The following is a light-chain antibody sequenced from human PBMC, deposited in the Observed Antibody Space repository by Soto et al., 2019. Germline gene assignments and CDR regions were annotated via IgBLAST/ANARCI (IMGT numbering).Light chain of an antibody. V-gene: IGKV4-1*01. CDR1: QSVLYSSNNKNY. Sequence: DSVRAQSPDALAVSLVESATIRCKSSQSVLYSSNNKNYLAWYQQKPGQPPKLLIYWASARESGVPDRFSGSGSGTDFTLTISRLQAEDVAVYYCQQYYTAPFTFGQGTRLEIK. CDR3: QQYYTAPFT. CDR2: WAS. J-gene: IGKJ5*01.